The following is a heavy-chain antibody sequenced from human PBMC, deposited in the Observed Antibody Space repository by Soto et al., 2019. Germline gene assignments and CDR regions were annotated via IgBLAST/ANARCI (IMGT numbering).Heavy chain of an antibody. D-gene: IGHD2-15*01. Sequence: GGSLRLSCAASGFTVSSKYMTWVRQAPGKGLEWVSLIQSGGTTYYADSVKGRFTISRDTSENTLHLQMDSLRVEDTAVYYCARDDVLCDGGRCYGIPLDFWGKGTTVTVSS. CDR2: IQSGGTT. J-gene: IGHJ6*04. CDR3: ARDDVLCDGGRCYGIPLDF. CDR1: GFTVSSKY. V-gene: IGHV3-66*01.